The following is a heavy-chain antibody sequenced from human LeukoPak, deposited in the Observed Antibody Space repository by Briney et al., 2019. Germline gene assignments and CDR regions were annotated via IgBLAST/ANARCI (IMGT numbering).Heavy chain of an antibody. CDR1: GFTFSDYY. D-gene: IGHD6-13*01. V-gene: IGHV3-11*04. J-gene: IGHJ4*02. CDR3: ARDGGSSWYFDY. Sequence: GGSLRLSCAASGFTFSDYYMSWIRQAPGKGLECVSYISSSGNTTYHADSVKGRFTISRDNAKNSLYLQMSSLRAEDTAVYYCARDGGSSWYFDYWGQGTLVTVSS. CDR2: ISSSGNTT.